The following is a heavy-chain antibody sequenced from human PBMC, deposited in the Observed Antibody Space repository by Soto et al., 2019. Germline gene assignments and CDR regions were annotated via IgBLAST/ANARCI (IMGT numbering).Heavy chain of an antibody. J-gene: IGHJ4*02. CDR1: GGTFNTYA. CDR2: ISPMFGAA. CDR3: AREVQVHTPAFVY. Sequence: QVQLVQSGAEMKKPGSSVKVSCQSSGGTFNTYAMNWVRQAPGQGPEWMGDISPMFGAANYAPKFQGRVTITADESTGTSYMLLSSLTSEARGLYFCAREVQVHTPAFVYWGQGTLVTVSS. V-gene: IGHV1-69*19. D-gene: IGHD3-10*01.